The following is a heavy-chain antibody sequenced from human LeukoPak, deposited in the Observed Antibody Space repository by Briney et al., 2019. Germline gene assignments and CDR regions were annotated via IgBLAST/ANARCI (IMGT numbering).Heavy chain of an antibody. J-gene: IGHJ4*02. CDR3: ARDHMRSGWWIRFDF. CDR1: GFTFSSYA. CDR2: ISYDGSNK. D-gene: IGHD6-19*01. V-gene: IGHV3-30*04. Sequence: TGGSLRLSCAASGFTFSSYAMHWVRQAPGKGLEWVAVISYDGSNKYYGDSVKGRFTISRDNSKNTLYLQMNSLRAEDTAVYYCARDHMRSGWWIRFDFWGQGTLVTVSS.